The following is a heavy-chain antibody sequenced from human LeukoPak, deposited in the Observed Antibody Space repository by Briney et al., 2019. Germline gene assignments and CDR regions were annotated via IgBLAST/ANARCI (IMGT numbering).Heavy chain of an antibody. V-gene: IGHV1-3*01. Sequence: ASVKVPCKASGYTFTSYAMHWVRQAPGQRLEWMGWINAGNGNTKYSQKFQGRVTITRDTSASTAYMGLSSLRSEDTAVYYCARNGEIAAAQGAFDIWGQGTMVTVSS. CDR2: INAGNGNT. D-gene: IGHD6-13*01. CDR1: GYTFTSYA. J-gene: IGHJ3*02. CDR3: ARNGEIAAAQGAFDI.